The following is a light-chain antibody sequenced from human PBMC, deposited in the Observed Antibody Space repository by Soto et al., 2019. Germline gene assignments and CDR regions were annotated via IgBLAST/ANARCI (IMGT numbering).Light chain of an antibody. V-gene: IGKV1-39*01. CDR3: QQSYSTPQT. CDR1: QSISSS. J-gene: IGKJ1*01. CDR2: AAS. Sequence: DIQMTQSPSSLSASVGDRVTITCRASQSISSSLNWYQQKPGKAPKLLIYAASSLQSGVPSRFSGSGSGTDFTLTISSLQPEDFATYYCQQSYSTPQTFCQGTKVEIK.